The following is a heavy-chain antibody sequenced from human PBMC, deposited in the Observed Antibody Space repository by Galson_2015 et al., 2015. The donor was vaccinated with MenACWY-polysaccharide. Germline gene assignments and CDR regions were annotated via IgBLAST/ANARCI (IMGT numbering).Heavy chain of an antibody. Sequence: SLRLSCAASGFTFSKYWMSWVRQAPGKGLEWVANIKGDGSVKNYVDSVRGRFTISSDDATNSVFLQMSSLTGEDTAVYFCARSWFGEEDAFDTWGRGTMVTVST. CDR3: ARSWFGEEDAFDT. D-gene: IGHD3-10*01. J-gene: IGHJ3*02. CDR1: GFTFSKYW. CDR2: IKGDGSVK. V-gene: IGHV3-7*01.